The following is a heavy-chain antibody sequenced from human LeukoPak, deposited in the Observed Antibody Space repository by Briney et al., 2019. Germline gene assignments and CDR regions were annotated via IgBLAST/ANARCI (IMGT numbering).Heavy chain of an antibody. J-gene: IGHJ4*02. V-gene: IGHV1-18*01. D-gene: IGHD1-26*01. Sequence: ASVKVSCKASGYTFASFGVSWVRQAPGQGLEWMGWISAYNGNTNYAQKFQGRVTITADKSTSTAYMELSSLRSEDTAVYYCARDSGSHYWDYWGQGTLVTVSS. CDR3: ARDSGSHYWDY. CDR2: ISAYNGNT. CDR1: GYTFASFG.